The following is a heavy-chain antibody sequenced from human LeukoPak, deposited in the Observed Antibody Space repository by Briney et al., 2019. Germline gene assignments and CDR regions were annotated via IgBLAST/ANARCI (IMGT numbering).Heavy chain of an antibody. V-gene: IGHV3-30-3*01. CDR3: ARDMQQLVYYFDY. CDR1: GFTFSSYA. CDR2: ISYDGSNK. D-gene: IGHD6-13*01. Sequence: GGSLRLSCAASGFTFSSYAMHWVRQAPGKGLEWVAVISYDGSNKYYADSVKGRFTISRDNSKNTLYLQMNSLRAEDTAVYYCARDMQQLVYYFDYWGQGTQVTVSS. J-gene: IGHJ4*02.